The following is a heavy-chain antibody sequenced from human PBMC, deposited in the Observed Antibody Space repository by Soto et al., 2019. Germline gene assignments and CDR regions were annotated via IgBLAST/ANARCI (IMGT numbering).Heavy chain of an antibody. V-gene: IGHV5-51*01. CDR1: GYSFSNYW. J-gene: IGHJ6*02. CDR3: GRHPYGDYDIMDV. D-gene: IGHD4-17*01. CDR2: IYPGNFDI. Sequence: GESLKISCKGSGYSFSNYWIGWVRQMPGKGLEWMGIIYPGNFDIRYSPSFQGQATISADKSVSTAYLQWSSLKASDTAMYYCGRHPYGDYDIMDVWGQGTMVTVSS.